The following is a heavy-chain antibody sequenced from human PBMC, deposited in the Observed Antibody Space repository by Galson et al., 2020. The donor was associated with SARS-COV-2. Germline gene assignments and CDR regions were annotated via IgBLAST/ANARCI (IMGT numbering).Heavy chain of an antibody. Sequence: SETLSLTCAVYGGSFSGYYWSWIRQPPGKGLEWIGEINHSGRTNYNPYLKSRVTISVDTSKNLFSLKLSSVTAADTAVYYCASGLPYSTFYYYYGMDVWCQGTTVTVSS. CDR1: GGSFSGYY. CDR3: ASGLPYSTFYYYYGMDV. J-gene: IGHJ6*02. V-gene: IGHV4-34*01. D-gene: IGHD6-13*01. CDR2: INHSGRT.